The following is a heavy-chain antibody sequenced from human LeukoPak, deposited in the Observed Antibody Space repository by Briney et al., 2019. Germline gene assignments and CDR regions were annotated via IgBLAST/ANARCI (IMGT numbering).Heavy chain of an antibody. CDR3: ANPYDSSGYCYH. J-gene: IGHJ5*02. CDR1: GFTFSSYA. V-gene: IGHV3-23*01. Sequence: GGSLRLSCAASGFTFSSYAMSWVRQAPGKGLEWVSAISGSGGSTYYADSVKGRFTISRDNSKNTLYLQMNSLRAEDTAVYYCANPYDSSGYCYHWGQGTLVTVSS. D-gene: IGHD3-22*01. CDR2: ISGSGGST.